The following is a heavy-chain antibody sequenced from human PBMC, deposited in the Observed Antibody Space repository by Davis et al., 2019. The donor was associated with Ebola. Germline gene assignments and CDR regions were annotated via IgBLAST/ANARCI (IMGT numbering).Heavy chain of an antibody. V-gene: IGHV3-7*01. J-gene: IGHJ5*02. CDR1: GFAFSSYW. CDR2: IKPDGSNK. Sequence: GESLKISCAASGFAFSSYWMSWVRQAPGKGLEWVANIKPDGSNKYYADSVKGRFTISRDNSKNTLYLQMNSLRAEDTAVYYCARARLRAAAGNWFDPWGQGTLVTVSS. D-gene: IGHD6-13*01. CDR3: ARARLRAAAGNWFDP.